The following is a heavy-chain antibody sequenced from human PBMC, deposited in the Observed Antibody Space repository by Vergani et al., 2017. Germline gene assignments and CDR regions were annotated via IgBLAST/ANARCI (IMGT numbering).Heavy chain of an antibody. CDR2: INHSGST. CDR3: ARGRTYYDFWSGYYTRGLFDY. V-gene: IGHV4-34*01. CDR1: GGSFSGYY. J-gene: IGHJ4*02. Sequence: QVQLQQWGAGLLKPSETLSLTCAVYGGSFSGYYWSWIRPPPGKGLEWIGEINHSGSTNYNPSLKSRVTISVDTSKNQFSLKLSSVTAADTAVYYCARGRTYYDFWSGYYTRGLFDYWGQGTLVTVSS. D-gene: IGHD3-3*01.